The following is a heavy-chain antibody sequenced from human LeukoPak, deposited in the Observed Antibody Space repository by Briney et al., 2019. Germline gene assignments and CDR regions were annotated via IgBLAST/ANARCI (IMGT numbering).Heavy chain of an antibody. D-gene: IGHD3-16*02. Sequence: PGGSLTLSCPASGFTFSRYEMKWVRQAAGKGRDWVSYISRSSSTIYYADSVKGRFTVSRDNAKNSLYLEMNSLRDEDTAVYYCARDSVITFGRVIAPNDAFDIWGQGTMVTVSS. V-gene: IGHV3-48*02. CDR3: ARDSVITFGRVIAPNDAFDI. J-gene: IGHJ3*02. CDR2: ISRSSSTI. CDR1: GFTFSRYE.